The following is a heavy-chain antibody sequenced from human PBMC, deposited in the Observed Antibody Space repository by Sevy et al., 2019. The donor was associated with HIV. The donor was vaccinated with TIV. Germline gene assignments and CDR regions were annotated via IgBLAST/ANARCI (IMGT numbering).Heavy chain of an antibody. J-gene: IGHJ5*01. CDR2: ISYDGDNK. V-gene: IGHV3-30*18. CDR1: GFPFGSHS. CDR3: AKDRRRGYSFGLDS. D-gene: IGHD5-18*01. Sequence: GGSLRLSCVGSGFPFGSHSMHWVRQAPGKGLEWVAVISYDGDNKYYADSVKGRFTISRDNSKNTLSLQMNSLRGDDTAVYYCAKDRRRGYSFGLDSWGQGTLVTVSS.